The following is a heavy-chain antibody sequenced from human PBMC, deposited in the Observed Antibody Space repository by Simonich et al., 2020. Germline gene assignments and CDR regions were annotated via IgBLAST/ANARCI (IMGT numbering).Heavy chain of an antibody. V-gene: IGHV3-48*03. Sequence: EVQLVESGGGLVQPGGSLRLSCAASGFTFSSYEMNWVRQAPGKGLEWVSYISSSCSTIYYADSVKGRFTISRDNAKNSLYLQMNSLRAEDTAVYDCARDFRLQLVEIGTYYYYGMDVWGQGTTVTVSS. CDR2: ISSSCSTI. D-gene: IGHD6-6*01. J-gene: IGHJ6*02. CDR1: GFTFSSYE. CDR3: ARDFRLQLVEIGTYYYYGMDV.